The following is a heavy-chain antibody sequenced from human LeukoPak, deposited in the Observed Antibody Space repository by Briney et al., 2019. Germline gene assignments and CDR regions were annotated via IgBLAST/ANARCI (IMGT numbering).Heavy chain of an antibody. V-gene: IGHV3-30*18. D-gene: IGHD3-10*01. Sequence: SGGSLRLSCAASGLTFSSYGMHWVRQAPGKGLEWVAVISNDGIKKYYADSVKGRFTISRDNSKNTLYLQMNSLRVEDTAVYYCAKDVGYYGSGSYYSDWGQGTLVTVSS. CDR1: GLTFSSYG. CDR3: AKDVGYYGSGSYYSD. J-gene: IGHJ4*02. CDR2: ISNDGIKK.